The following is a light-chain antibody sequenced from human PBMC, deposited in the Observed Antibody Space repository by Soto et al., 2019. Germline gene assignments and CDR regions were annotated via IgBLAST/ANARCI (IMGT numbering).Light chain of an antibody. Sequence: EIVLTQSPGTLSLSPGERATLFCRASQSFTTSQLAWYQQRPGQAPRVLTFGASRRATGIPDRFSGSGSGTDFTLTISRLEPEDSAVYYCQQYASSPRTFGQGTTVEIK. J-gene: IGKJ1*01. CDR2: GAS. V-gene: IGKV3-20*01. CDR3: QQYASSPRT. CDR1: QSFTTSQ.